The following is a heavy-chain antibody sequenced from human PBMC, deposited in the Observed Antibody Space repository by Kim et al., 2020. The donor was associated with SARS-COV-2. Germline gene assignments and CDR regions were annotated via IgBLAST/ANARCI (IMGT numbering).Heavy chain of an antibody. Sequence: GGSLRLSCAASGFTFSSYGMQWVRQAPGKGLEWVAVISYDGSNKYYADSVKGRFTISRDNSKNTLYLQMNSLRAEDTAVYYCASLWFGELSSGAFDIWG. D-gene: IGHD3-10*01. CDR2: ISYDGSNK. V-gene: IGHV3-33*05. CDR3: ASLWFGELSSGAFDI. J-gene: IGHJ3*02. CDR1: GFTFSSYG.